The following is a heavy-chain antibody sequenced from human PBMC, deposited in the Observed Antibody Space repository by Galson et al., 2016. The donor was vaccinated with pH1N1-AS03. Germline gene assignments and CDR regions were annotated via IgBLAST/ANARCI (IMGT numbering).Heavy chain of an antibody. D-gene: IGHD3-16*01. CDR2: SLNKGRSYIT. CDR1: GFTFSDHH. Sequence: SLRLSCAASGFTFSDHHMDWVRQAPGKGLECVARSLNKGRSYITEYAASVKGRFTISRDDTKKSLYLEMNSLRAEDTAVYYCARDSMRWGLGFWGHGTPVTVSS. CDR3: ARDSMRWGLGF. V-gene: IGHV3-72*01. J-gene: IGHJ4*01.